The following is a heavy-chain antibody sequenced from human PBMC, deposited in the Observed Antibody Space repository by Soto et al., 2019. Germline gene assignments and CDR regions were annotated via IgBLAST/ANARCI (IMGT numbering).Heavy chain of an antibody. CDR2: ISSGSTYI. CDR3: ARGDGTGVYSITWSPHY. D-gene: IGHD5-12*01. CDR1: GSAISTGS. V-gene: IGHV3-21*01. Sequence: WEPLTLSCVASGSAISTGSLNGGRQASEGRLEWFTSISSGSTYIYYADSMRGRFTISRDNAKNSLNLHMNCLRAEDTALYYCARGDGTGVYSITWSPHYWGLGTLVTVSS. J-gene: IGHJ4*02.